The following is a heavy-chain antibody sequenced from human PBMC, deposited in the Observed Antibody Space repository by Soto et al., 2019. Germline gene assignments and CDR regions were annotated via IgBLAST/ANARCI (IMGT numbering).Heavy chain of an antibody. Sequence: SLRLSCAASGFSFTTYVMHWVRQAPGKGLEWVAVISHDGSYKYYGDAVKGRFTISRDTSKNAVYLEMNSLRPEDTAVYYCAKGLLAIVGTTLPRGAFNIWGQGTMVTVSS. CDR2: ISHDGSYK. J-gene: IGHJ3*02. D-gene: IGHD1-26*01. V-gene: IGHV3-30*18. CDR1: GFSFTTYV. CDR3: AKGLLAIVGTTLPRGAFNI.